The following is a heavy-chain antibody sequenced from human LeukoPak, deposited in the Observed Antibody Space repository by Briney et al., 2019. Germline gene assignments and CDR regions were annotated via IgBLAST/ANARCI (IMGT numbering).Heavy chain of an antibody. CDR2: ISGSSSPI. D-gene: IGHD5-18*01. CDR3: ARGGYSYDY. J-gene: IGHJ4*02. Sequence: PGGALRLSCACSGLTFSILGMNEVRQARWKGLEWVSYISGSSSPIHYAGSVKGRFTISRENTKNSLYLQMNSLSAEDTAVYYCARGGYSYDYWRQGPLVSVSS. V-gene: IGHV3-21*06. CDR1: GLTFSILG.